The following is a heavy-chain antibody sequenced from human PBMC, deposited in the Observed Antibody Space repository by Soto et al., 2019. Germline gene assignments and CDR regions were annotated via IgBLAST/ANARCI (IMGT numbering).Heavy chain of an antibody. V-gene: IGHV4-31*03. J-gene: IGHJ4*02. Sequence: QVQLQESGPGLVKPSQTLSLTCTVSGGSISSGGYYWSWIRQHPGKGLEWIGYIYYSGSTYYNPSLKSRVTISVDTSKNQFSLKLSSVTAAATAVYYCARAPFWADILTGYYSYYFDYWGQGTLVTVSS. CDR2: IYYSGST. CDR3: ARAPFWADILTGYYSYYFDY. CDR1: GGSISSGGYY. D-gene: IGHD3-9*01.